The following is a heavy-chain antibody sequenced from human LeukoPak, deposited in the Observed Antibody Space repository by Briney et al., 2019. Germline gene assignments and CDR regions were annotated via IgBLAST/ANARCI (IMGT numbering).Heavy chain of an antibody. Sequence: SETLSLTCAVYGGSFSSYYWSWIRQPAGKGLEWIGRIYTSGSTNYNPSLKSRVTMSVDTSKNQFSLKLSSVTAADTAVYYCARDIVVVPAARDYYYYYYMDVWGKGTTVTVSS. D-gene: IGHD2-2*01. V-gene: IGHV4-4*07. J-gene: IGHJ6*03. CDR3: ARDIVVVPAARDYYYYYYMDV. CDR2: IYTSGST. CDR1: GGSFSSYY.